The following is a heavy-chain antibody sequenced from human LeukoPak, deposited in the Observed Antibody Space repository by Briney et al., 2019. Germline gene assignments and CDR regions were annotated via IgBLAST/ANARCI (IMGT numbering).Heavy chain of an antibody. J-gene: IGHJ5*02. CDR2: IKSKTDGGTT. V-gene: IGHV3-15*01. Sequence: GGSLRLSCAASGFTFSNAWMSWIRQAPGKGLEWVGRIKSKTDGGTTDYAAPVKGRFTISRDDSNNTLYLQMNSLKTEDTAVYYCTTDGITMDRGVIIKRFDPWGQGTLVTVSS. D-gene: IGHD3-10*01. CDR3: TTDGITMDRGVIIKRFDP. CDR1: GFTFSNAW.